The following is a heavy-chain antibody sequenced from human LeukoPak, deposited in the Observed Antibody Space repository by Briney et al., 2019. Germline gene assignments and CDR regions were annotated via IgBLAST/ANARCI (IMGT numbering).Heavy chain of an antibody. J-gene: IGHJ4*02. CDR3: AAVSSSWYEGGNYFDY. V-gene: IGHV1-58*02. CDR2: TVVGSGNT. CDR1: GFTFTSSA. D-gene: IGHD6-13*01. Sequence: SVKVSCKASGFTFTSSAMQWVRQARGQRLEWIGWTVVGSGNTNYAQKFQERVTITRDMSTSTAYMELSSLRSEDTAVYYCAAVSSSWYEGGNYFDYWGQGTLVTVSS.